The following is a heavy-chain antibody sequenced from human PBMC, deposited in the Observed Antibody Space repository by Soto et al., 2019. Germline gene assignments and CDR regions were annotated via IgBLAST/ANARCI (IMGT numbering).Heavy chain of an antibody. D-gene: IGHD5-12*01. CDR1: GGSISSVDYY. J-gene: IGHJ6*02. CDR3: ASQWLRLGMDV. Sequence: PSETLSLTCTVSGGSISSVDYYWSWIRQPPGKGLEWIGYIYYSGSTYYNPSLKSRVTISVDTSKNQFSLKLSSVTAADTAVYYCASQWLRLGMDVWGQGTTVTVSS. V-gene: IGHV4-30-4*01. CDR2: IYYSGST.